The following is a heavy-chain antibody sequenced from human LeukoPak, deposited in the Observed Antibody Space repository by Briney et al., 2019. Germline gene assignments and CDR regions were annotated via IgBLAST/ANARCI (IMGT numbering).Heavy chain of an antibody. V-gene: IGHV4-61*02. J-gene: IGHJ4*02. Sequence: PSQTLSLTCTVSGGSISSSSYYWSWIRQPAGKGLEWIGRIYTSGSTNYNPSLKRRVTISVDTSKNQFSLKLSSVTAADTAVYYCARRSGTPRFYFDYWGQGTLVTVSS. CDR2: IYTSGST. CDR3: ARRSGTPRFYFDY. CDR1: GGSISSSSYY. D-gene: IGHD3-10*01.